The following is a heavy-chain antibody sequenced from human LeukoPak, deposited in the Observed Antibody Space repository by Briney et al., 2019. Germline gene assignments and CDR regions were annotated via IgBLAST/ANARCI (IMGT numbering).Heavy chain of an antibody. CDR2: ISSSSSTI. J-gene: IGHJ4*02. V-gene: IGHV3-48*01. Sequence: PGGAPKLSRAPPGFTFTSFGINLGRHAPRKGLEWVSYISSSSSTIYYADSVKGRFTISRDNAKNSLYLQMNSLRAEDTAVYYCVRGIWNGPYYWGQGTLVTVSS. D-gene: IGHD1-1*01. CDR3: VRGIWNGPYY. CDR1: GFTFTSFG.